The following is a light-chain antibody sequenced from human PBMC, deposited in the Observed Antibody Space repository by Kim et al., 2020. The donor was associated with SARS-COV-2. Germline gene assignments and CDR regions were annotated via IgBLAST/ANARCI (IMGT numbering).Light chain of an antibody. Sequence: SYELTQPPSVSVSPGQTASITCSGEKLGSKYTCWYQQKPGQSPVLLIYQDNKRPSGIPERFSGANSGNTATLTISGTQAVDEADYYCQAWDSRAQVFGTG. CDR1: KLGSKY. J-gene: IGLJ1*01. V-gene: IGLV3-1*01. CDR3: QAWDSRAQV. CDR2: QDN.